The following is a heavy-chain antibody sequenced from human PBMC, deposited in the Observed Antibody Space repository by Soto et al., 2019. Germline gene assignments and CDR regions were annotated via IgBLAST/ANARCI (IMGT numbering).Heavy chain of an antibody. D-gene: IGHD3-22*01. V-gene: IGHV1-3*01. CDR2: INAGSGNT. J-gene: IGHJ4*02. Sequence: QVQLVQSGAEVKKPGAAVKVSCKAAGYTFTSHTIHWVRQAPGQRLEWMGWINAGSGNTKYSQSFQGRVTITSDTSASTAYMDLSILRSEDTAVYYCAREGGYYYDSSSYYPFDYWGQGTLVTVSS. CDR1: GYTFTSHT. CDR3: AREGGYYYDSSSYYPFDY.